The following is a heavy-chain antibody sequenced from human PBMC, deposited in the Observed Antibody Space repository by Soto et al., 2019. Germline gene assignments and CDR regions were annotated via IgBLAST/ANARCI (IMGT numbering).Heavy chain of an antibody. CDR1: GGTFSSYA. V-gene: IGHV1-69*06. CDR3: ARDTIPVQITMVRGVPKYYFDY. J-gene: IGHJ4*02. CDR2: IIPIFGTA. D-gene: IGHD3-10*01. Sequence: SVKVSCKASGGTFSSYAISWVRQAPGQGLEWMGGIIPIFGTANYAQKFQGRVTITADKSTSTAYMELSSLRSEDTAVYYCARDTIPVQITMVRGVPKYYFDYWGQGTLVTVS.